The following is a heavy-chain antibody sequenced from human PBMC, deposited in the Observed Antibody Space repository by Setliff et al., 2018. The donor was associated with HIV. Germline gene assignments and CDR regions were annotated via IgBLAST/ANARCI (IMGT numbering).Heavy chain of an antibody. CDR2: INAGNGNT. Sequence: GASVKVSCKASGYTFTSYAMHWVRQAPGQRLEWMGWINAGNGNTKYSQKFQGRVTITRDTSAGTAYMELSSLRSEDTAVYYCARPMGFGELLGDWFDPWGQGTLVTVSS. J-gene: IGHJ5*02. CDR1: GYTFTSYA. V-gene: IGHV1-3*01. D-gene: IGHD3-10*01. CDR3: ARPMGFGELLGDWFDP.